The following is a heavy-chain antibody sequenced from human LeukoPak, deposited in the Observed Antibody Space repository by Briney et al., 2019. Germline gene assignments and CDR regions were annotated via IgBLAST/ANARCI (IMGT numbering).Heavy chain of an antibody. Sequence: GESLKISCKGSGYSFTSYWIGWVRQMPGKGLEWMGIIHPPDSDTRYSPSFQGQVTISADKSISTAYLQWSSLKASDTAIYYCATYSDTFYFDCWGQGTLVTVSS. V-gene: IGHV5-51*01. CDR1: GYSFTSYW. J-gene: IGHJ4*02. D-gene: IGHD3-16*01. CDR3: ATYSDTFYFDC. CDR2: IHPPDSDT.